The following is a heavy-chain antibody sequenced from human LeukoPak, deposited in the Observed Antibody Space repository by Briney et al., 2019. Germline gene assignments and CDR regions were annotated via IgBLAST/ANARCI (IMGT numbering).Heavy chain of an antibody. CDR2: INHRGST. CDR1: GGSFRGYY. CDR3: ARGGAQQQVIDY. J-gene: IGHJ4*02. V-gene: IGHV4-34*01. D-gene: IGHD6-13*01. Sequence: SETLSLTCAVYGGSFRGYYWRWIRQPPGKGLEWIGEINHRGSTNYNPSLNSRVAISVDTSKNQFSLKVRSVTAADAAVYYCARGGAQQQVIDYWGQGALVTVSS.